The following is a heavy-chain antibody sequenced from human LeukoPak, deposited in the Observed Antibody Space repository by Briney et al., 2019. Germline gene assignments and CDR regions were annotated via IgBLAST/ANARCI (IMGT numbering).Heavy chain of an antibody. CDR2: INWNGGST. D-gene: IGHD6-13*01. J-gene: IGHJ4*02. CDR1: GFTFSTYG. CDR3: ARDQVAAAGNDY. V-gene: IGHV3-20*04. Sequence: GGSLRLSCAASGFTFSTYGMHWVRQAPGKGLEWVSGINWNGGSTGYADSVKGRFTISRDNAKNSLYLQMNSLRAEDTALYYCARDQVAAAGNDYWGQGTLVTVSS.